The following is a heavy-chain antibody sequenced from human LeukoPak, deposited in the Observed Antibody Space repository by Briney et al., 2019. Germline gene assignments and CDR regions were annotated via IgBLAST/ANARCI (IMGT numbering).Heavy chain of an antibody. CDR1: GGSISSGGYY. CDR3: ARDCGSGGSCGEAFDI. Sequence: SETLSLTCTVSGGSISSGGYYWSWIRQHPGKGLEWSGYIYYSWSTYYNPSLKSRVTISVDTSKNQFSLKLSSVTAADTAVYYCARDCGSGGSCGEAFDIWGQGTMVTVSS. D-gene: IGHD2-15*01. J-gene: IGHJ3*02. CDR2: IYYSWST. V-gene: IGHV4-31*03.